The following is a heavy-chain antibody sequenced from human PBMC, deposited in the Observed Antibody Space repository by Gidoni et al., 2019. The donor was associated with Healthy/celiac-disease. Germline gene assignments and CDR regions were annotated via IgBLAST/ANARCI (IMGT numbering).Heavy chain of an antibody. CDR3: AKSQEDIVVVVAATENWFDP. J-gene: IGHJ5*02. V-gene: IGHV3-23*01. D-gene: IGHD2-15*01. Sequence: EVQLLESGGGLVQPGGSLRLSCAASGFPFSSYAMSWVRQAPGKGLEWVSAISGSGGSTYYADSVKGRFTISRDNSKNTLYLQMNSLRAEDTAVYYCAKSQEDIVVVVAATENWFDPWGQGTLVTVSS. CDR1: GFPFSSYA. CDR2: ISGSGGST.